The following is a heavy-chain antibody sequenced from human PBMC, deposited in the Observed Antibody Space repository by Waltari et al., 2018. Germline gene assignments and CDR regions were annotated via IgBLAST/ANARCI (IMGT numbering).Heavy chain of an antibody. V-gene: IGHV1-69*08. Sequence: QVQLVQSGAEVKKPGSSVKVSCKASGGTFSSYTISWVRQAPGQGLKWMGRIIPILGIANYAQKFQGRVTITADKSTSTAYMELSSLRSEDTAVYYCARDRYYYYGMDVWGQGTTVTVSS. CDR2: IIPILGIA. CDR1: GGTFSSYT. CDR3: ARDRYYYYGMDV. J-gene: IGHJ6*02.